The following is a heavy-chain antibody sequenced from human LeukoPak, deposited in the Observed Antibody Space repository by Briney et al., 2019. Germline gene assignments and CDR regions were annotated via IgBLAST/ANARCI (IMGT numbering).Heavy chain of an antibody. CDR2: FDPEDGET. V-gene: IGHV1-24*01. Sequence: GASVKVSCKVSGYTLTELSMHWVRQAPGKGLEWMGGFDPEDGETIYAQKFQGRVTMTEDTSTDTAYMELSRLRSDDTAVYYCARVREYDFWSGYYNRPYYYYMDVWGKGTTVTVSS. J-gene: IGHJ6*03. CDR1: GYTLTELS. D-gene: IGHD3-3*01. CDR3: ARVREYDFWSGYYNRPYYYYMDV.